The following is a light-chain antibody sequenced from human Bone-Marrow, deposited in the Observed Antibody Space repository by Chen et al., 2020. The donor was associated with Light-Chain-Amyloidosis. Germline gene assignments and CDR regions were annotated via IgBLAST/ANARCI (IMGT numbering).Light chain of an antibody. CDR1: NIGSTS. J-gene: IGLJ3*02. Sequence: SYVLTQPSSVSVAPGQTATIACGGNNIGSTSVHWYQQTPGQAPLLVVYDDSDRPSGIPGRLSGSNAGNSATLSISRVEAGDGADYYCQVWDRGSDRPVFGGGTKLTVL. CDR3: QVWDRGSDRPV. CDR2: DDS. V-gene: IGLV3-21*02.